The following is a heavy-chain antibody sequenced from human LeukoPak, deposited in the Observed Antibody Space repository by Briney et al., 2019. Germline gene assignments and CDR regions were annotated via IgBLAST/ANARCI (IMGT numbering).Heavy chain of an antibody. D-gene: IGHD5-24*01. Sequence: SSETLSLTCTVSGGSISSSDYYWGWIRQPPGKGLDWIGSIYYSGSTYYNPSLKSRVTISVDTSKNQFSLTLSSVTAADTAVYYCASPSQGRWLQPYDFWGQGILVTVSS. CDR1: GGSISSSDYY. J-gene: IGHJ4*02. CDR2: IYYSGST. CDR3: ASPSQGRWLQPYDF. V-gene: IGHV4-39*07.